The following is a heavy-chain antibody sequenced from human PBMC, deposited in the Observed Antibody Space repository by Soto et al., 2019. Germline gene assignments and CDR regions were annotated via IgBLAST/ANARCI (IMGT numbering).Heavy chain of an antibody. J-gene: IGHJ4*02. CDR3: AHIVVAGLGYYFDY. Sequence: QITLKESGPTLVKPTQTLTLTCTFSGFSLSSTRMAVGWIRQPQGKALEWLALIYWDDDKRYSPFLKSRLTITKDTSKHQVVLTMSNMDPVDTARYYCAHIVVAGLGYYFDYWGQGTLVTVSS. CDR1: GFSLSSTRMA. D-gene: IGHD6-19*01. V-gene: IGHV2-5*02. CDR2: IYWDDDK.